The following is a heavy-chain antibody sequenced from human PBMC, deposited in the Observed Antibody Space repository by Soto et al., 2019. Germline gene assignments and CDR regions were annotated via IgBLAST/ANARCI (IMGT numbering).Heavy chain of an antibody. V-gene: IGHV4-31*03. J-gene: IGHJ5*02. Sequence: TSETLFLTCTVSGGSISSGGYYWSWIRQHPGKGLEWIGCIYYSGSTYYNPSLKSRVTISVDTSKNQFSLKLSSVTAADTAVYYCARELGYCSSTSCWREPFDPWGQGTLVTVSS. CDR3: ARELGYCSSTSCWREPFDP. CDR1: GGSISSGGYY. D-gene: IGHD2-2*01. CDR2: IYYSGST.